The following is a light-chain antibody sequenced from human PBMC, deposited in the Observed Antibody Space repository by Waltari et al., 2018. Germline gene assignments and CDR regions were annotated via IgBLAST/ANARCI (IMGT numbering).Light chain of an antibody. CDR3: ATWDDSLSGPV. J-gene: IGLJ2*01. CDR2: TDN. CDR1: SSNIGSNY. Sequence: QSLLTQPPSASGTPGQRVTISCSGSSSNIGSNYVYWYQQFPGTAPKPLIYTDNERPSGVPDRFSGSKSGTSASLAISGLRSEDEADYYCATWDDSLSGPVFGGGTKVTVL. V-gene: IGLV1-47*01.